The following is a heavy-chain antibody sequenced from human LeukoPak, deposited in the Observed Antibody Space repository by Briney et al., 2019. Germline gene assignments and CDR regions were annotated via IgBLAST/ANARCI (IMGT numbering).Heavy chain of an antibody. V-gene: IGHV3-53*01. D-gene: IGHD3-10*02. CDR3: AELGITMIGGV. CDR2: IYSGGST. Sequence: GSLRLSCAASGFTVSSNYMSWVRQAPGKGLEWVSVIYSGGSTYYADSVKGRFTISRDNAKNSLYLQMNSLRAEDTAVYYCAELGITMIGGVWGKGTTVTISS. CDR1: GFTVSSNY. J-gene: IGHJ6*04.